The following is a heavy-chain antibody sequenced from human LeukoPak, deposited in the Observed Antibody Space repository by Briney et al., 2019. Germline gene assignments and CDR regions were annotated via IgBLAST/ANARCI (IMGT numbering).Heavy chain of an antibody. V-gene: IGHV3-23*01. D-gene: IGHD6-19*01. J-gene: IGHJ5*02. CDR2: ISGSGDST. CDR1: GFTFSSYA. CDR3: AKPTIAVAGISPNWFDP. Sequence: GGSLRLSCAASGFTFSSYAMSWVRQAPGKGLEWVSAISGSGDSTYYADSVKGRFTISRDNSKNTLYLQMNSLRAEDTAVYYCAKPTIAVAGISPNWFDPWGQGTLVTVSS.